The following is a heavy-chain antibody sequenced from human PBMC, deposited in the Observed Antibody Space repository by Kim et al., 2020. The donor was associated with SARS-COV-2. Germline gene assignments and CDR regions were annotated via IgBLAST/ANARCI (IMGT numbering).Heavy chain of an antibody. V-gene: IGHV4-39*01. D-gene: IGHD1-26*01. CDR3: ARHDFRGSLTIDY. J-gene: IGHJ4*02. Sequence: YNPSLKSRVTISVDTSKNQFSLKLSSVTAADTAVYYCARHDFRGSLTIDYWGQGTLVTVSS.